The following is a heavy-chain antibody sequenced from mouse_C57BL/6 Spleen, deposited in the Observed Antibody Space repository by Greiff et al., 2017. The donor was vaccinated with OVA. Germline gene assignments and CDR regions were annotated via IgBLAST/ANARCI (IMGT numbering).Heavy chain of an antibody. CDR2: IDPETGGT. Sequence: QVQLKQSGAELVRPGASVTLSCKASGYTFTDYEMHWVKQTPVHGLEWIGAIDPETGGTAYNQKFKGKAILTADKSSSTAYMELRSLTSEDSAVYYCTRYYYYGSYFDDWGQGTTLTVSS. D-gene: IGHD1-1*01. V-gene: IGHV1-15*01. CDR3: TRYYYYGSYFDD. CDR1: GYTFTDYE. J-gene: IGHJ2*01.